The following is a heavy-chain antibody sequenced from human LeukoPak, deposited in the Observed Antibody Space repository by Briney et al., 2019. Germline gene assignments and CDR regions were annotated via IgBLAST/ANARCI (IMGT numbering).Heavy chain of an antibody. CDR3: AKDWGSSDWYNWFDP. V-gene: IGHV3-30*18. Sequence: PGRSLRLSCAASGFTLSNNGMHWVCHAPGKGLELVGLMSHDGSSEHYADSVKGRFTISRDNSKNTLYLQLNSLRVEDTAVYYCAKDWGSSDWYNWFDPWGQGTLVTVSS. J-gene: IGHJ5*02. CDR2: MSHDGSSE. D-gene: IGHD6-19*01. CDR1: GFTLSNNG.